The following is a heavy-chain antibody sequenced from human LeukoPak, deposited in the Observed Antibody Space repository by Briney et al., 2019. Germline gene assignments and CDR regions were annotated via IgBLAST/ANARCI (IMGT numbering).Heavy chain of an antibody. Sequence: GGSLRLSCAASGFTFSSYGMHWVRQAPGKGLEWVAVIWYDGSNKYYADSVKGRFTISRDNSKNTLYLQMNSLRAEDTAVYYCARQRGYCSSTSCSYYGMDVWGQGTTVTVSS. CDR1: GFTFSSYG. CDR3: ARQRGYCSSTSCSYYGMDV. D-gene: IGHD2-2*01. J-gene: IGHJ6*02. V-gene: IGHV3-33*01. CDR2: IWYDGSNK.